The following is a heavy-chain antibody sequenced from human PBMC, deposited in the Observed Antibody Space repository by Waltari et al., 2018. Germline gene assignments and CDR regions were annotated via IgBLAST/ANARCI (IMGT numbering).Heavy chain of an antibody. CDR2: FSAGGTST. J-gene: IGHJ4*02. V-gene: IGHV3-23*01. D-gene: IGHD3-10*01. CDR1: GFTFSNYA. CDR3: ARDFSGRPFDY. Sequence: EVQLLESGGDLVQPGGSLRLSCAASGFTFSNYAMSWLRQAPGKGLEWVSGFSAGGTSTYYADSVKGRFTISRDNSKNTLYLQMNSLRAEDTAVYYCARDFSGRPFDYWGQGTLVTVSS.